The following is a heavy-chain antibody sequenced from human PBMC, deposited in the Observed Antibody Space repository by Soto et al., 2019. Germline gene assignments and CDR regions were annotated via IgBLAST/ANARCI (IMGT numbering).Heavy chain of an antibody. CDR1: GFTFSNAW. CDR2: IKSKTDGGTT. V-gene: IGHV3-15*07. D-gene: IGHD3-10*01. CDR3: TTTVRALFNLGSGSYYAPMYYYGMDV. Sequence: PGGSLRLSCAASGFTFSNAWMNWVRQAPGKGLEWVGRIKSKTDGGTTDYAAPVKGRFTISRDDSKNTLYLQMNSLKTEDTAVYYCTTTVRALFNLGSGSYYAPMYYYGMDVWGQGTTVTVSS. J-gene: IGHJ6*02.